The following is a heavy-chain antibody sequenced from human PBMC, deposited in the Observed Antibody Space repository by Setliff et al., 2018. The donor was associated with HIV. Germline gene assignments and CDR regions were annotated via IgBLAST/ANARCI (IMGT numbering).Heavy chain of an antibody. J-gene: IGHJ4*02. Sequence: ASVKVSCKAFGYTFTTYSLHWVRQAPGQSLEWMGWINVGKGDTKYSQEFQGRITINWDTSASTAYLELRSLRSEDTAVYYCARGALLAVFDFDHWGQGTMVTVSS. CDR3: ARGALLAVFDFDH. V-gene: IGHV1-3*03. CDR2: INVGKGDT. CDR1: GYTFTTYS. D-gene: IGHD2-8*02.